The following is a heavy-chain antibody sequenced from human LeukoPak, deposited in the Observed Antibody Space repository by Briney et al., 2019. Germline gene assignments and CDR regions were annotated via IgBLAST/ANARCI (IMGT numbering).Heavy chain of an antibody. J-gene: IGHJ3*02. CDR2: INPSGGST. CDR1: GYTFTSYY. D-gene: IGHD5-24*01. V-gene: IGHV1-46*01. CDR3: AGDSPKGWLGDEAFDI. Sequence: GASVKVSCKASGYTFTSYYIHWVRQAPGQGLEWMGIINPSGGSTNYAQKFQDRVTMTRDMSTSTVYMELSSLRSDDTAVYFCAGDSPKGWLGDEAFDIWGQGTMVTVSS.